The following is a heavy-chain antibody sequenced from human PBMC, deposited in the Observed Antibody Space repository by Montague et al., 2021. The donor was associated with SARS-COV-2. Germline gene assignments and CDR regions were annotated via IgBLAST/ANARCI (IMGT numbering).Heavy chain of an antibody. J-gene: IGHJ4*02. V-gene: IGHV3-7*01. D-gene: IGHD6-13*01. CDR1: GFTFSTYW. Sequence: SLRLSCAASGFTFSTYWMTWVRQAPGKGLEWVANIKQDGGAQYYVDSVXGRFTVSRDNAKKSLFLQMNSLRAEDTAVYFCARDPVEQQQLVHSLDYWGQGTLVIVSS. CDR3: ARDPVEQQQLVHSLDY. CDR2: IKQDGGAQ.